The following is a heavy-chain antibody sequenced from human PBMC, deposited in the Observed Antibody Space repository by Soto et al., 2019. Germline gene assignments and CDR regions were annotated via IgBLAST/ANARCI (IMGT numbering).Heavy chain of an antibody. Sequence: PSQTLSLTGAISGDSVSSNSAAWNWIRQSPSRGLEWLGRTYYRSKWYNDYAVSVKSRITINPDTSKNQFSLQLNSVTPEDTAVYYCAIADPRRITMVRGVIIVYWFDPWGQGTLVTVSS. CDR1: GDSVSSNSAA. J-gene: IGHJ5*02. CDR2: TYYRSKWYN. V-gene: IGHV6-1*01. D-gene: IGHD3-10*01. CDR3: AIADPRRITMVRGVIIVYWFDP.